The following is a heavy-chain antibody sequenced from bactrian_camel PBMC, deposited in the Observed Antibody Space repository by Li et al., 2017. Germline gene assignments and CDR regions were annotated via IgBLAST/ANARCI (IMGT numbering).Heavy chain of an antibody. CDR1: GHTATTRRC. J-gene: IGHJ4*01. CDR3: AAERDLTQCHKLVFRLLDSPLNELKH. CDR2: IHTGGST. V-gene: IGHV3S55*01. Sequence: HVQLVESGGASVQAGESLRLSCVVSGHTATTRRCMAWFRQAPGKEREGVATIHTGGSTSYADSVKGRFTISIDIPKNTLYLQMNSLKPEDTAMYYCAAERDLTQCHKLVFRLLDSPLNELKHWGKGTQVTVS. D-gene: IGHD3*01.